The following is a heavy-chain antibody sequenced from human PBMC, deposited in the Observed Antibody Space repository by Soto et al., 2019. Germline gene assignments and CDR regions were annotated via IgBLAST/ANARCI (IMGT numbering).Heavy chain of an antibody. J-gene: IGHJ4*02. D-gene: IGHD5-12*01. CDR1: GFTFSSYS. CDR2: ISSSSSYI. Sequence: EVQLVESGGGLVKPGGSLRLSCAASGFTFSSYSMNWVRQAPGKGLEWVSSISSSSSYIYYADSVKGRFTISRDNAKNSLYLQMNSLRAEDTAVYYCARDAGYDARWGLDYWGQGTLVTVSS. V-gene: IGHV3-21*01. CDR3: ARDAGYDARWGLDY.